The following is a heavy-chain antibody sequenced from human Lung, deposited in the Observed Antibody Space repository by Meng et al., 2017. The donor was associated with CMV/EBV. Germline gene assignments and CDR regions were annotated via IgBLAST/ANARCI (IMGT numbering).Heavy chain of an antibody. CDR3: ARRQWDLRNALDI. CDR2: INPNSSGT. V-gene: IGHV1-2*02. Sequence: ASXXVSXKASGYTFTGYYIHWVRQAPGQGLEWMGSINPNSSGTKYAQKFQGRVTLTRDTSISTVYMELSRLKTDDTAVYYCARRQWDLRNALDIWGQGTEVTVSS. J-gene: IGHJ3*02. CDR1: GYTFTGYY. D-gene: IGHD1-26*01.